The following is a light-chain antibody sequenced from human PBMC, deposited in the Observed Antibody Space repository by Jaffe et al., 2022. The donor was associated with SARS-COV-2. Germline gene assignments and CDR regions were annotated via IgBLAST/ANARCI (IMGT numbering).Light chain of an antibody. CDR1: QTVSHNSNNKNY. Sequence: DIVLTQSPDSLAVSLGERATINCKSSQTVSHNSNNKNYLAWYQQRPGQPPQLLIYWASTRESGVPDRFSGSGSETDFALTISSLQAEDVAVYYCQQYYSFPLTFGGGTKVEIK. V-gene: IGKV4-1*01. CDR3: QQYYSFPLT. CDR2: WAS. J-gene: IGKJ4*01.